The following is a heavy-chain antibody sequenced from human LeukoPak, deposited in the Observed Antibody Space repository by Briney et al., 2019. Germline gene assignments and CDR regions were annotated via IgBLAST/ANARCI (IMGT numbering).Heavy chain of an antibody. CDR2: IYSSGST. CDR3: ARDPRSPGPDVGY. J-gene: IGHJ4*02. CDR1: GGSISSGSNY. D-gene: IGHD1-1*01. Sequence: SETLSLTCTVSGGSISSGSNYWSWIRQPAGTGLEWIGRIYSSGSTNYNPSLKSRVTISVDTSKNQFSLRLSSVTAADTAVYYCARDPRSPGPDVGYWGQGTLVTVSS. V-gene: IGHV4-61*02.